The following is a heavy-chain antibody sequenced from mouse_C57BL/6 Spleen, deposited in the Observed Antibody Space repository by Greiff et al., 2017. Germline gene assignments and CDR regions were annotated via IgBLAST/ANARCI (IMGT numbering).Heavy chain of an antibody. V-gene: IGHV5-17*01. CDR1: GFTFSDYG. CDR2: ISSGSSTI. D-gene: IGHD1-1*01. Sequence: EVQVVESGGGLVKPGGSLKLSCAASGFTFSDYGMHWVRQAPEKGLEWVAYISSGSSTIYYADTVKGRFTISRDNAKNTLFLQMTSLRSEDTAMYYCARPSTTFYGSSSWFACWGQGTLVTVSA. J-gene: IGHJ3*01. CDR3: ARPSTTFYGSSSWFAC.